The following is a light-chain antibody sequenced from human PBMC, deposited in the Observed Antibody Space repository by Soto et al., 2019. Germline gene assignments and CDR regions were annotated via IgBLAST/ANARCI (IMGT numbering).Light chain of an antibody. CDR3: PLPPYLPIP. J-gene: IGKJ5*01. V-gene: IGKV1-5*01. Sequence: IRMTKSPATLSAYVGDRVTITCRASQSISSWLAWYQQKPGKAPKLLIYDASSLESGVPSRFSGSGSGTEFTLIISCLQPDDSATYCCPLPPYLPIPFCQGARLDIK. CDR1: QSISSW. CDR2: DAS.